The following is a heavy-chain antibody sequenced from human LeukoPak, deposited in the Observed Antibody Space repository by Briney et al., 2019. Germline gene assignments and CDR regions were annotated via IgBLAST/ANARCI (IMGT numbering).Heavy chain of an antibody. Sequence: GASVKVSCKASGNTFTNYAMHWVRQAPGQRLEWMGWINAGNGNTKYSQKFQGRVTITRDTSASTAYMELSSLRSEDTAVYYCARGRRYDSSGYRWFDPWGQGTLVTVSS. CDR1: GNTFTNYA. J-gene: IGHJ5*02. CDR3: ARGRRYDSSGYRWFDP. D-gene: IGHD3-22*01. V-gene: IGHV1-3*01. CDR2: INAGNGNT.